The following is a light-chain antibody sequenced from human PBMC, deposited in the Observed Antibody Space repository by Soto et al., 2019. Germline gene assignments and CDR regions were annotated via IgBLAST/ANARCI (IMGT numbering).Light chain of an antibody. CDR2: DVT. Sequence: QSALTQPRSVSGSPGQSVTISCTGTSSDVGGYKYVSWYQHHPGKAPKLIIYDVTKRPSGVPDRFSGSKSGNTASLTISGLQAEDEADYYCCSYAGRYTHVVCGGGTKLTVL. J-gene: IGLJ2*01. CDR1: SSDVGGYKY. CDR3: CSYAGRYTHVV. V-gene: IGLV2-11*01.